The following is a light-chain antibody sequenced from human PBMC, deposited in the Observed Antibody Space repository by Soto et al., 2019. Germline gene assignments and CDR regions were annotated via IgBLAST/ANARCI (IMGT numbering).Light chain of an antibody. V-gene: IGKV3-20*01. CDR1: QSVSSSY. Sequence: EIVLTQSPGTLSLSPGERATLSCRASQSVSSSYLAWYQQKPGQAPRLLIYGASSRATGIPDRFSGSGSGKDFTLTISRLEPEDVAVYYCQQYGSSPLLTFGGGTKVEIK. CDR2: GAS. CDR3: QQYGSSPLLT. J-gene: IGKJ4*01.